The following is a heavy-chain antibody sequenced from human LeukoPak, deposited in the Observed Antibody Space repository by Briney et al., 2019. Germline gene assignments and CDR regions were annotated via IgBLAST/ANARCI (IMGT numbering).Heavy chain of an antibody. Sequence: GGSLRLSCAASGYTFSSYWMHWVRQAPGKGLEWVSAISGSGGSTYYADSVKGRFTISRDNSKNTLYLQMNSLRAEDTAVYYCAKDLVAGRGTNTGFDYWGQGTLVTVSS. CDR1: GYTFSSYW. D-gene: IGHD6-19*01. CDR2: ISGSGGST. J-gene: IGHJ4*02. V-gene: IGHV3-23*01. CDR3: AKDLVAGRGTNTGFDY.